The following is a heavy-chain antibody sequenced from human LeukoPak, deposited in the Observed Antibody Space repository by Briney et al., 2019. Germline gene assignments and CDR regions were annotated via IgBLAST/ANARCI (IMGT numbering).Heavy chain of an antibody. D-gene: IGHD6-19*01. Sequence: GGSLRLSCAASGFTFDDYSMHWVRQGPGKGLEWVSAISGSGGSTYYADSVKGRFTTSRDNSKNTLYLQMNSLRAEDTAVYYCAKDSGSGWFGGDYYYGMDVWGQGTTVTVSS. J-gene: IGHJ6*02. CDR3: AKDSGSGWFGGDYYYGMDV. CDR2: ISGSGGST. CDR1: GFTFDDYS. V-gene: IGHV3-23*01.